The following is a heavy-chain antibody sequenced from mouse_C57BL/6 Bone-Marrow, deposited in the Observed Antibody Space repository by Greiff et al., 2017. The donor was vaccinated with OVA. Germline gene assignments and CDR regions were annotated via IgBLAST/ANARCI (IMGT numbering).Heavy chain of an antibody. D-gene: IGHD2-4*01. CDR1: GYTFSDYY. J-gene: IGHJ1*03. V-gene: IGHV1-77*01. Sequence: VQLQQSGAELVKPGASVKISCKASGYTFSDYYINWVKQRPGQGLEWLGKIGPGSGSTYYNEKFKGKASLTADNSSSTAYLQRSSLTSEDSAVYFCARNPSYDYDWYFDVWGTGTTVTVSS. CDR3: ARNPSYDYDWYFDV. CDR2: IGPGSGST.